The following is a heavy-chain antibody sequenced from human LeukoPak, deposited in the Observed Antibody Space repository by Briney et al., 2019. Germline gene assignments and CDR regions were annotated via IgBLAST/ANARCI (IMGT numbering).Heavy chain of an antibody. Sequence: SETLSLTCTVSGGSISSYYWSWIRQPPGKGLEWIGYIYYSGSTNYNPSLKSRVTISVDTSKNQFSLKLSSVTAADTAVYYCAKGDSFDYWGQGTLVTVSS. CDR1: GGSISSYY. J-gene: IGHJ4*02. D-gene: IGHD3/OR15-3a*01. V-gene: IGHV4-59*01. CDR3: AKGDSFDY. CDR2: IYYSGST.